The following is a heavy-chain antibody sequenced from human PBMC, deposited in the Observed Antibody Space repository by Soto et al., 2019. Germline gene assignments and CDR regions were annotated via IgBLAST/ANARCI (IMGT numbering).Heavy chain of an antibody. Sequence: QVQLVQSGAEVKKPGASVKVFCKASGYTFTSYAMHWVRQAPGQRLEWMGWINAGNGNTKYSQKFQGRVTITRDTSASTAYMELSSLRSEDTAVYYCAREAITSFDYWGQGTLVTVSS. J-gene: IGHJ4*02. CDR2: INAGNGNT. CDR1: GYTFTSYA. V-gene: IGHV1-3*01. D-gene: IGHD3-3*01. CDR3: AREAITSFDY.